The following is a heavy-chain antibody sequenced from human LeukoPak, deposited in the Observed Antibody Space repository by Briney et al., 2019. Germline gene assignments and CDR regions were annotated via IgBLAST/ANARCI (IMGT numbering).Heavy chain of an antibody. CDR2: INPNSGGT. CDR3: ARVLKTYYYDSSGCDY. Sequence: ASVKVSFKASGYTFTGYYMHWVRQAPGQGLEWMGWINPNSGGTNYAQKFQGRVTMTRDTSISTAYMELSRLRSDDTAVYYCARVLKTYYYDSSGCDYWGQGTLVTVSS. CDR1: GYTFTGYY. J-gene: IGHJ4*02. V-gene: IGHV1-2*02. D-gene: IGHD3-22*01.